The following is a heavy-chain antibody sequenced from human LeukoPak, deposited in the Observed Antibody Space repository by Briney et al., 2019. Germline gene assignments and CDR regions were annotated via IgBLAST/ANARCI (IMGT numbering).Heavy chain of an antibody. Sequence: GGSLRLSCAASGFTFSSYWMQWVRQAPGKGLVCVSRINSDGSSASYADSVKGRFTISRDNAKNTLYLQMNSLRAEDTAVYYCARHLTYGGWNSWGQGTLVTVSS. V-gene: IGHV3-74*01. CDR1: GFTFSSYW. CDR3: ARHLTYGGWNS. CDR2: INSDGSSA. D-gene: IGHD4-23*01. J-gene: IGHJ4*02.